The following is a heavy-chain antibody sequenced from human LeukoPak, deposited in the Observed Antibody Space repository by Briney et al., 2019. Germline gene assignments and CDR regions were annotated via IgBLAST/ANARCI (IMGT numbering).Heavy chain of an antibody. CDR2: IWYDGSNN. D-gene: IGHD3-22*01. J-gene: IGHJ4*02. V-gene: IGHV3-33*01. Sequence: GGSLRLSCAASGFTFSSYCMHWVRQAPGKWLEWLAVIWYDGSNNYYADSVNGRFTISRDNSKNTLYLQMNSLRAEDTAVYYCARGYYYDSSAKFMDYWGQGTLVTVSS. CDR1: GFTFSSYC. CDR3: ARGYYYDSSAKFMDY.